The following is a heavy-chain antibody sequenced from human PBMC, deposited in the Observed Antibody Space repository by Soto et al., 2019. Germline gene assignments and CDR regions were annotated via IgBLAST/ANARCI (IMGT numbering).Heavy chain of an antibody. CDR1: GGSISNYY. J-gene: IGHJ5*02. CDR2: IYTSGST. Sequence: KTSETLSLTCTVSGGSISNYYWSWIRQPAGKGLEWIGRIYTSGSTNYNPSLKSRVTMSVDTSKNQFSLKLSSVTAADTAVYYCARETYSSSWYNWFDPWGQGTLVTAPQ. V-gene: IGHV4-4*07. CDR3: ARETYSSSWYNWFDP. D-gene: IGHD6-13*01.